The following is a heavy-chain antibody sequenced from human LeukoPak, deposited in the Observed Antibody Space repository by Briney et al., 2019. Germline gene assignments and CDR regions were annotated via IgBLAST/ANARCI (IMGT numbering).Heavy chain of an antibody. CDR2: IYPGDSDT. Sequence: GAAPKIPCNSFGYSFTNYYIGWVSQMPGKGVEGMGIIYPGDSDTRYSPSFQGQVTLSADKSISTAYLQWSSLKASDTAMYYCARPTGDYSPFDYWGHGTLVTVSS. CDR3: ARPTGDYSPFDY. J-gene: IGHJ4*01. D-gene: IGHD4-17*01. V-gene: IGHV5-51*01. CDR1: GYSFTNYY.